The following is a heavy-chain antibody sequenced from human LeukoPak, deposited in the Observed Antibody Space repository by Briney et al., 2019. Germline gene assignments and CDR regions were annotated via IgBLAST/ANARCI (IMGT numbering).Heavy chain of an antibody. J-gene: IGHJ5*01. D-gene: IGHD6-13*01. Sequence: SVKGRFTISRDNSRNTLFLQMNSLRPGDTAVYYCAKDVHGSWGLDSWGQGTLVTVSS. V-gene: IGHV3-30*02. CDR3: AKDVHGSWGLDS.